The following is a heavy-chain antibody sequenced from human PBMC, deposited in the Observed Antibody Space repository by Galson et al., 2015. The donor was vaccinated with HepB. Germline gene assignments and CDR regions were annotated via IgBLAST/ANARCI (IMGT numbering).Heavy chain of an antibody. V-gene: IGHV3-23*01. Sequence: SLRLSCAASGFSFTRYALTWVRQAPGKGLECVSVVSANGATTHYVDSARGRFTIFRDNTKNTLYLQMSSLRLEDTAVYFCAKNYGDYVYDPFDLWGQGTLVTVSS. D-gene: IGHD4-17*01. CDR2: VSANGATT. CDR3: AKNYGDYVYDPFDL. J-gene: IGHJ4*02. CDR1: GFSFTRYA.